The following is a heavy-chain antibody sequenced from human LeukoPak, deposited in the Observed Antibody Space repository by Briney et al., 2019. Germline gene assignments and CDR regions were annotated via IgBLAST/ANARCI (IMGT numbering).Heavy chain of an antibody. CDR2: IYYRGSA. V-gene: IGHV4-39*01. CDR3: VRQWMRDSGAYYDFHH. D-gene: IGHD3-22*01. Sequence: GSRSLSWPASGFPFSSYAMSGAPRAPGKGLEWIGTIYYRGSAYYNPSLKSRVTISVDTSKNQFSLKLSSVTAADTAVYYCVRQWMRDSGAYYDFHHWGQGTLVTVST. CDR1: GFPFSSYAM. J-gene: IGHJ4*02.